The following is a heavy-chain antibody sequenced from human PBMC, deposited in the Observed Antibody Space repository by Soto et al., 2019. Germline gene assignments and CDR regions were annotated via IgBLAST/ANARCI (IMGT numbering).Heavy chain of an antibody. CDR3: AKNPGYYYDSTGYHFDY. Sequence: GGSLRLSCAASAFTFSSYAMNWVRQAPGKGLEWVSGISGSGGDTLYADSVKGRFTISRDNSKNTLYLQMNSLRVEDTAVYYCAKNPGYYYDSTGYHFDYWGQGTLVTVSS. CDR1: AFTFSSYA. J-gene: IGHJ4*02. CDR2: ISGSGGDT. V-gene: IGHV3-23*01. D-gene: IGHD3-22*01.